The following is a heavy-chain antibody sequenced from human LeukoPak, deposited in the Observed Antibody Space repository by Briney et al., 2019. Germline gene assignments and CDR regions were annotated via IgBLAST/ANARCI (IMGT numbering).Heavy chain of an antibody. CDR1: GFNFSSFG. V-gene: IGHV3-48*03. Sequence: PGGSLRLSCAASGFNFSSFGMNLVRQAPGKGPEWISYISRSGATLYYADSVKGRFTISRDNAKNSLYLQMSSLGAEDTAIYYCSRDRGGGDIYFDYWGQGTLVSVSS. D-gene: IGHD2-21*02. CDR2: ISRSGATL. J-gene: IGHJ4*02. CDR3: SRDRGGGDIYFDY.